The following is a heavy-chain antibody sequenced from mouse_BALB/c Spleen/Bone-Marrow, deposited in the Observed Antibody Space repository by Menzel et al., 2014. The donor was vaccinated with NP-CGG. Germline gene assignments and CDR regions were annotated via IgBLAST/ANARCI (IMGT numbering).Heavy chain of an antibody. CDR3: VRRGNPIVYYAMDY. CDR2: ISCYNGAT. Sequence: LVKTGASVKMSCKASGYSFTGYYIHWVKQSHGKSLEWIGYISCYNGATSYNQNFKGKATFTVDTSSSTAYMQFNSLTSEDSAVYYCVRRGNPIVYYAMDYWGQGTSVTVSS. J-gene: IGHJ4*01. CDR1: GYSFTGYY. V-gene: IGHV1S34*01.